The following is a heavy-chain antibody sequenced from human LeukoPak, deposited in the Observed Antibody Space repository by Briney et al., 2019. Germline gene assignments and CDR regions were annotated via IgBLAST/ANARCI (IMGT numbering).Heavy chain of an antibody. V-gene: IGHV4-59*08. J-gene: IGHJ3*02. CDR2: IHYSGNT. CDR3: ARHESYANALHI. CDR1: GGSINSFY. D-gene: IGHD3-16*01. Sequence: SETLSLTCTVSGGSINSFYWSWIRQPPGKGLEWIGSIHYSGNTNYNPSLKSRVTISVDTSNNQFSLWLGSVIAADTAMYYCARHESYANALHIWGQGTMVAVSS.